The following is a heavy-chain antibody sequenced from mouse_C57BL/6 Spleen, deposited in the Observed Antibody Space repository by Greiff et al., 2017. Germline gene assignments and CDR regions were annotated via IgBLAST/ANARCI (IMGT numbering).Heavy chain of an antibody. V-gene: IGHV1-81*01. J-gene: IGHJ1*03. CDR2: IYPRSGNT. CDR3: ARGGGSSPWYFDV. Sequence: LQESGAELARPGASVKLSCKASGYTFTSYGISWVKQRTGQGLEWIGEIYPRSGNTYYNEKFKGKATLTADKSSSTAYMELRSLTSEDSAVYFCARGGGSSPWYFDVWGTGTTVTVSS. D-gene: IGHD1-1*01. CDR1: GYTFTSYG.